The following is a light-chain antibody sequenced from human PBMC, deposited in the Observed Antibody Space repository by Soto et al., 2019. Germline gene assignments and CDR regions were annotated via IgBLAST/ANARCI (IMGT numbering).Light chain of an antibody. Sequence: QSVLTQPASVSGSPGQSITISCTGTSSDVGGYNYVSWYQQYPGKAPKLMIYEVSNRPSGVSNRFSGSKSGNTASLTISGLQAEDEADYYCCSYTNTNSRVFGGGTK. CDR2: EVS. J-gene: IGLJ3*02. CDR3: CSYTNTNSRV. CDR1: SSDVGGYNY. V-gene: IGLV2-14*01.